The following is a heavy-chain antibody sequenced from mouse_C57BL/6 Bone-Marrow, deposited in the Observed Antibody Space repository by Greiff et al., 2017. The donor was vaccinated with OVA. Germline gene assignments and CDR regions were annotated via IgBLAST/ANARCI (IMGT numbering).Heavy chain of an antibody. CDR3: ANARDVYSAWFAY. J-gene: IGHJ3*01. CDR2: ISSGSSTI. V-gene: IGHV5-17*01. D-gene: IGHD2-3*01. CDR1: GFTFSDYG. Sequence: EVKLVESGGGLVKPGGSLKLSCAASGFTFSDYGMHWVRQAPEKGLEWVAYISSGSSTIYYADTVKGRFTISRDNAKNTLFLQMTRLRSEDTAMYYCANARDVYSAWFAYWGQGTLVTVSA.